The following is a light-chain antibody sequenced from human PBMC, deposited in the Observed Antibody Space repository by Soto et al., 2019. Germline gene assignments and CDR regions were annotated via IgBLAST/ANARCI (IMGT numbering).Light chain of an antibody. CDR1: QSVSNN. CDR2: DAS. V-gene: IGKV3-15*01. CDR3: QQYNNWPSWT. Sequence: ILMTQSPATLSLSPGERATLSCRASQSVSNNLAWYQQKPGQAPRLLIYDASTRATGTPARFSGSGSGTEFTLTITGLQSEDVAVSYCQQYNNWPSWTFGQGTKVEIK. J-gene: IGKJ1*01.